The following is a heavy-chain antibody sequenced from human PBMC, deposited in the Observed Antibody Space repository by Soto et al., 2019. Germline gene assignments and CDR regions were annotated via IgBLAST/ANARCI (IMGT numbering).Heavy chain of an antibody. J-gene: IGHJ6*03. D-gene: IGHD3-10*01. CDR3: ARHGLGEDYYYYYMDV. CDR2: IYPGDSDT. V-gene: IGHV5-51*01. CDR1: GYSFTSYW. Sequence: PGESLKISCKGSGYSFTSYWIGWVRQMPGKGLEWMGIIYPGDSDTRYSPSFQGQVTISADKSISTAYLQWSSLKASDTAMYYCARHGLGEDYYYYYMDVWGKGTTVTVSS.